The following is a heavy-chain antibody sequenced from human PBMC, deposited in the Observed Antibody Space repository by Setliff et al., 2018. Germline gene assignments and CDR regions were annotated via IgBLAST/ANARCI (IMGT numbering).Heavy chain of an antibody. Sequence: KPSETLSLTCTVSGGPVGSDFSYWTWIRQSDGKGLEWIGQIYTTWSTNYNPSLKSRVTISLDASKNQFSLRLTSVTAADTAVYYCARVTGFFYVDAWGKGTTVTVSS. V-gene: IGHV4-61*09. D-gene: IGHD3-3*01. CDR1: GGPVGSDFSY. J-gene: IGHJ6*03. CDR2: IYTTWST. CDR3: ARVTGFFYVDA.